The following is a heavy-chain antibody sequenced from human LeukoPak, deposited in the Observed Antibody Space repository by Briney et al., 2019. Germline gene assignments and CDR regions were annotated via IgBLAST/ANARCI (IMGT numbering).Heavy chain of an antibody. CDR1: GGSISSYY. CDR3: ARPYCSAGNCYSNFDS. CDR2: IYTSGST. V-gene: IGHV4-4*07. D-gene: IGHD2-15*01. Sequence: SETLSLTCTVSGGSISSYYWSWIRQPAGKGLEWIGRIYTSGSTNYNPSLKSRVTMSVDTSKNQFSLKLSSVTAADTAVYYCARPYCSAGNCYSNFDSWGQGTLVTVSS. J-gene: IGHJ4*02.